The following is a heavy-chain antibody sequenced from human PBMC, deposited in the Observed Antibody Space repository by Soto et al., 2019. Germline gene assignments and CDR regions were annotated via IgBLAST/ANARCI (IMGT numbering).Heavy chain of an antibody. D-gene: IGHD3-22*01. CDR2: ISYSGST. Sequence: ASETLSLTCSVSGDSMNNGDYFWTWIRQTPGKGLQWIGYISYSGSTFYNPSLKTRLAMSVDTSKNQFSVRLRSVTAAATAVYYCARDRAHFYESSGRLDLWGQGMLVTVSS. J-gene: IGHJ4*02. CDR3: ARDRAHFYESSGRLDL. CDR1: GDSMNNGDYF. V-gene: IGHV4-30-4*01.